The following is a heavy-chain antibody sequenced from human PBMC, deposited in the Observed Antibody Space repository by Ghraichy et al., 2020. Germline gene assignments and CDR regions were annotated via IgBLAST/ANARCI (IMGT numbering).Heavy chain of an antibody. J-gene: IGHJ4*02. CDR3: AKEWDFGSGRIPTIAN. Sequence: GWSLRLSCAASGFTFSSYAMSWVRQAPGKGLEWVSGISGSGGSTFYTDSVKGRFTISRDNSKNTLYLQMSSLRAEDTAVYSCAKEWDFGSGRIPTIANWGQGTLVTVSS. CDR2: ISGSGGST. D-gene: IGHD3-10*01. V-gene: IGHV3-23*01. CDR1: GFTFSSYA.